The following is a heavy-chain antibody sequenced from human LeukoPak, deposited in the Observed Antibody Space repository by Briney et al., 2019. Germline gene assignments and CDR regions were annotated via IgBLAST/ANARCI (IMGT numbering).Heavy chain of an antibody. CDR2: ISSSSSTI. D-gene: IGHD3-22*01. CDR1: GFTFSSYG. V-gene: IGHV3-48*04. CDR3: AREYYYDSSGYLDY. Sequence: PGGSLRLSCATSGFTFSSYGMHWVRQAPGKGLEWVSYISSSSSTIYYADSVKGRFTISRDNAKNSLYLQMNSLRAEDTAVYYCAREYYYDSSGYLDYWGQGTLVTVSS. J-gene: IGHJ4*02.